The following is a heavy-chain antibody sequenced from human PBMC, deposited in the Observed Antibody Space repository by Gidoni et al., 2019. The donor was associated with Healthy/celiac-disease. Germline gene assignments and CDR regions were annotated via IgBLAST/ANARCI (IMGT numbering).Heavy chain of an antibody. CDR1: GGSISSAGYY. CDR2: IYYSGST. D-gene: IGHD3-16*02. V-gene: IGHV4-31*03. Sequence: QVQLQESDPGLVKPSQTLSLTCTVSGGSISSAGYYWSGILQHPGKGLEWIGYIYYSGSTYDNPSLKSRVTISVDTSKNQFSLKLSSVTAADTAVYYCARADGGVWGSYRRLDYWGQGTLVTVSS. CDR3: ARADGGVWGSYRRLDY. J-gene: IGHJ4*02.